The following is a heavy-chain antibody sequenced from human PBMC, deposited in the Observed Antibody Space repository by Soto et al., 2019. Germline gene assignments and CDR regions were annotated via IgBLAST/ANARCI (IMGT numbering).Heavy chain of an antibody. CDR2: ITYDGSNK. V-gene: IGHV3-30*18. CDR3: AKDRVGGTFYTPLGF. CDR1: GFNFDNYG. J-gene: IGHJ4*02. Sequence: QVQLVESGGGVVQPGGSLRLSCQASGFNFDNYGMHWVRQAPGKGLEWVPVITYDGSNKYYADSVKGRFTISRDNSKNTLSLHLNTLKPEDTAVYHCAKDRVGGTFYTPLGFWGQGTLVTVSS. D-gene: IGHD1-7*01.